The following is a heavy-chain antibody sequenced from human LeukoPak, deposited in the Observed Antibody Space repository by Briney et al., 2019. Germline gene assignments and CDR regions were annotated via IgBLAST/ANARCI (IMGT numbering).Heavy chain of an antibody. V-gene: IGHV3-23*01. CDR2: VSSSGGTT. D-gene: IGHD2-15*01. CDR3: AKNGDRGAYCSGGSRYPYYYYYMDV. CDR1: GFTFSSYG. J-gene: IGHJ6*03. Sequence: PGGSLRLSCAASGFTFSSYGMSWVRQAPGKGLEWVSAVSSSGGTTYYADSVKGRFTISRDNSKNTLSLQMNSLRAEDTAIYYCAKNGDRGAYCSGGSRYPYYYYYMDVWGKGTTVTISS.